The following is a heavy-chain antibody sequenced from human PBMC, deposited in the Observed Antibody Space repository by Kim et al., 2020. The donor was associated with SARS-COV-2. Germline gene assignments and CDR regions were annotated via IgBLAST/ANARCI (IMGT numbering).Heavy chain of an antibody. J-gene: IGHJ6*02. CDR3: ARRYSSSWGEYYGMDV. CDR1: SYTFTSYG. Sequence: ASVKVSCKASSYTFTSYGISWVRQAPGQGLEWMGWISAYNGNTNYAQKLQGRVTMTTDTSTGTAYMELRSLRSDDTAVYYCARRYSSSWGEYYGMDVWGQGTTVTVSS. CDR2: ISAYNGNT. D-gene: IGHD6-13*01. V-gene: IGHV1-18*01.